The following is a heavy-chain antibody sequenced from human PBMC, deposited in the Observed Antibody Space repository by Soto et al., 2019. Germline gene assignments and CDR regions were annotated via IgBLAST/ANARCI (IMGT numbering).Heavy chain of an antibody. V-gene: IGHV3-23*01. CDR1: GFSLSIYN. J-gene: IGHJ4*02. Sequence: GGSLRLSCEASGFSLSIYNMNWVRQAPGKGLEWVSAISGSGGSTYYADSVKGRFTISRDNSKNTLYLQMNSLRAEDTAVYYCAKGYAQWLVLWDYWGQGTLVTVSS. CDR3: AKGYAQWLVLWDY. CDR2: ISGSGGST. D-gene: IGHD6-19*01.